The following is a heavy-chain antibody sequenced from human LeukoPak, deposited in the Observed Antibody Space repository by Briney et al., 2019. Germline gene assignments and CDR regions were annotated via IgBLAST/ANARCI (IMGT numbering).Heavy chain of an antibody. J-gene: IGHJ5*02. Sequence: PSETLSLTCTVSGGSISSSSYYWCWIRQPPGKGLEWIGSIYYSGSTYYNPSLKSRVTISVDTSKNQFSLKLSSVTAADTAVYYCARDQRGLVVPAASFDPWGQGTLVTVSS. D-gene: IGHD2-2*01. CDR1: GGSISSSSYY. CDR2: IYYSGST. V-gene: IGHV4-39*07. CDR3: ARDQRGLVVPAASFDP.